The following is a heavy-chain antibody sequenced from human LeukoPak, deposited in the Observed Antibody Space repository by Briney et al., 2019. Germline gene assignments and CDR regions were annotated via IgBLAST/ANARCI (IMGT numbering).Heavy chain of an antibody. CDR1: GFTFSSYA. J-gene: IGHJ4*03. Sequence: GGSLRLSCAASGFTFSSYAMHWVRQAPGKGLEWVAVISYDGSNKYYADSVKGRFTISRDNSKNTLYLQMNSLRAEDTAVYYCAREKRDYGDLPLDYWGQGTTVTVSS. D-gene: IGHD4-17*01. CDR2: ISYDGSNK. CDR3: AREKRDYGDLPLDY. V-gene: IGHV3-30*04.